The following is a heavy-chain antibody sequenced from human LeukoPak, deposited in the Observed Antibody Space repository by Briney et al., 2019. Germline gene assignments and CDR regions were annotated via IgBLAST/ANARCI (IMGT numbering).Heavy chain of an antibody. CDR3: ARGLTYYYDSSGLI. J-gene: IGHJ4*02. D-gene: IGHD3-22*01. Sequence: GGSLRLSCAASGFTFSDYYMSWLRQAPGRGLEWVSYISSSGSTISYADSVKGRFTISRDNAKNSLYLQMNSLRAEDTAVYYCARGLTYYYDSSGLIWGQGTLVTVSS. V-gene: IGHV3-11*01. CDR2: ISSSGSTI. CDR1: GFTFSDYY.